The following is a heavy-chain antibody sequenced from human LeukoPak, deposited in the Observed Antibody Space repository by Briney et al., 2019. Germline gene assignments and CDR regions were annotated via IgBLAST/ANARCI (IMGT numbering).Heavy chain of an antibody. CDR1: GYSFASYW. CDR2: IYPGDSDT. Sequence: GESLKISCKGSGYSFASYWIAWVRQMPGKGLEWLGIIYPGDSDTRYSPSFQGQVTISVDKSISTTYLQWSSPQASDTTIYYCARQADYNILTGYHKGHLDYWGQGTLVTVSS. V-gene: IGHV5-51*01. D-gene: IGHD3-9*01. J-gene: IGHJ4*02. CDR3: ARQADYNILTGYHKGHLDY.